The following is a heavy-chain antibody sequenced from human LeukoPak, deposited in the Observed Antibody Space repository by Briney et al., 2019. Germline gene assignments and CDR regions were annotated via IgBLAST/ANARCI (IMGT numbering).Heavy chain of an antibody. CDR3: AKTQWELRWYWFDP. V-gene: IGHV3-30*02. CDR1: GFTFSSYG. Sequence: GGSLRLSCAASGFTFSSYGMHWVRQAPGKGLEWVAFIRYGGSNKYYADSVKGRFTISRNNSKNTLYLQMNSLRAEDTAVYYCAKTQWELRWYWFDPWGQGTLVTVSS. CDR2: IRYGGSNK. D-gene: IGHD1-26*01. J-gene: IGHJ5*02.